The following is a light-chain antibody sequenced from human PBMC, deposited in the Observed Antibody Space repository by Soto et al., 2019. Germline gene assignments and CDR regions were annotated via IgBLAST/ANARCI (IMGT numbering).Light chain of an antibody. CDR3: QLFGSTPRYT. CDR1: ESVTSTY. J-gene: IGKJ2*01. CDR2: GAS. V-gene: IGKV3-20*01. Sequence: EIVLTQSPGTLSLSPGERATLSCRTSESVTSTYLSWYQQKPGQPPRLLIYGASSRSTGIPDRFSGSGSGTEFTLPISRLEPEDFAVYYCQLFGSTPRYTFGQGTKLEIK.